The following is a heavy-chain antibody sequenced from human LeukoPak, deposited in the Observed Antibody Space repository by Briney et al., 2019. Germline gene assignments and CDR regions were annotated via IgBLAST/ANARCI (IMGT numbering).Heavy chain of an antibody. Sequence: PSETLSLTCAVYGGSFSGYYWSWIRQPAGKGLEWIGRIYTSGSTNYNPSLKSRVTMSVDTSKNQFSLKLSSVTAADTAVYYCARDLSGSWYFDYWGQGTLVTVSS. D-gene: IGHD6-13*01. CDR2: IYTSGST. CDR3: ARDLSGSWYFDY. V-gene: IGHV4-4*07. J-gene: IGHJ4*02. CDR1: GGSFSGYY.